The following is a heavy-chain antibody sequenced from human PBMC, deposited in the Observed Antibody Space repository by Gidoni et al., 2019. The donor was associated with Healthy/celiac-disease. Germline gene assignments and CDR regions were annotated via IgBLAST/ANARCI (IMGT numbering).Heavy chain of an antibody. CDR1: GYTFTSYY. CDR2: INPSGGST. D-gene: IGHD4-17*01. V-gene: IGHV1-46*01. J-gene: IGHJ6*02. Sequence: QVQLVQSGAEVKKPGASVKVSCKASGYTFTSYYMHWVRQAPGQGLEWMGIINPSGGSTSYAQKFQGRVTMTRDTSTSTVYMELSSLRSEDTAVYYCASVRMVHDYGDPGYYGMDVWGQGTTVTVSS. CDR3: ASVRMVHDYGDPGYYGMDV.